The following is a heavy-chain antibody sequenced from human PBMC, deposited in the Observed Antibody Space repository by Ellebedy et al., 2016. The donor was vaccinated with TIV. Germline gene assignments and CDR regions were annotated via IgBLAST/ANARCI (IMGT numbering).Heavy chain of an antibody. CDR1: GGSISSVSYY. CDR2: IHYSGST. Sequence: MPSETLSLTCSVSGGSISSVSYYWGWIRQPPGKGLEWIGSIHYSGSTYYNPSLKSRVTISVDTSKNQFSLKLNSVTAADTAVYYCARELRAAGGHYMDVWGRGTTVSVSS. V-gene: IGHV4-39*07. J-gene: IGHJ6*03. D-gene: IGHD2-15*01. CDR3: ARELRAAGGHYMDV.